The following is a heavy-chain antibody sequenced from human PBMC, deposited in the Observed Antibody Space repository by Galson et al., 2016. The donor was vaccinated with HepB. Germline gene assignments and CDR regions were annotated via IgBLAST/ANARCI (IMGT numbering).Heavy chain of an antibody. Sequence: SVKVSCKASGYTFTSNAIIWVRQAPGHGLEWMGWISTYYGNTKYAQKFQGRVTVTTDTSTSTAYLELRSLISDDTAVYCWARRRGAGGGFDYWGQGTLVTVSS. CDR3: ARRRGAGGGFDY. D-gene: IGHD4-23*01. CDR1: GYTFTSNA. V-gene: IGHV1-18*01. CDR2: ISTYYGNT. J-gene: IGHJ4*02.